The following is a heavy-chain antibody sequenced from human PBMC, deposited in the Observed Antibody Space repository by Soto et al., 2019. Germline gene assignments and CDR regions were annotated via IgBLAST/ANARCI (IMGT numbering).Heavy chain of an antibody. CDR2: VVVSGSA. V-gene: IGHV4-61*01. D-gene: IGHD3-3*01. J-gene: IGHJ6*02. CDR3: ARLQFDGFRSGSDQLAV. CDR1: GCPVRSDTYQ. Sequence: SETLSLTCTVSGCPVRSDTYQWGWMRQAPGRGLDWIGFVVVSGSANYNPTLKSRGTISLDTFQRQCSLNLTSVTAADTGLYFCARLQFDGFRSGSDQLAVWGQGPT.